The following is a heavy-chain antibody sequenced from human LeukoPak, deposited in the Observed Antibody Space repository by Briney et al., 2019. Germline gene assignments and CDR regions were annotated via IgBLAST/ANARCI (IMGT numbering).Heavy chain of an antibody. CDR1: GFTFGDDA. Sequence: GGSLRHSCTASGFTFGDDAVSWFRQAPGKGLAWAGFIRGKAYGGTTEYAASVKGRFTISRDDSKSIAYLQMNSLRTEDTAVYYCSRYGGSGPDYWGQGTLVTVSS. CDR2: IRGKAYGGTT. CDR3: SRYGGSGPDY. V-gene: IGHV3-49*03. J-gene: IGHJ4*02. D-gene: IGHD4-23*01.